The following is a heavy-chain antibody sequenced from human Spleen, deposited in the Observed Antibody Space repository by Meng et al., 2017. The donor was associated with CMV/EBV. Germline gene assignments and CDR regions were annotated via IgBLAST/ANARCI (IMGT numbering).Heavy chain of an antibody. V-gene: IGHV5-51*01. D-gene: IGHD4-11*01. J-gene: IGHJ6*02. CDR1: GYSFTSYW. Sequence: GESLKISCKGSGYSFTSYWIGWVRQMPGQGLEWMGIVYPGHSDTRYSPAFQGQVTISSNKSISTAYLQRSSLKASDTAMYYCARPWHSNFGGMDVWGQGTTVTVSS. CDR3: ARPWHSNFGGMDV. CDR2: VYPGHSDT.